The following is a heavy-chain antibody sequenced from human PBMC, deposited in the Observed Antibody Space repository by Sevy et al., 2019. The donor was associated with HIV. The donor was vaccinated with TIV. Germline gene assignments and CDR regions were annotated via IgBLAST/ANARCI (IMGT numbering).Heavy chain of an antibody. CDR2: IYYSGST. D-gene: IGHD3-3*01. CDR3: ARGSITSFGVVTSDAFDF. J-gene: IGHJ3*01. V-gene: IGHV4-59*01. Sequence: SETLSLTCTVSGGSISSYYWSWIRQPPGKGLEWIGYIYYSGSTNYNPSLKSRVTISVDTSKNQFSLKLSSVTAADTAVDYCARGSITSFGVVTSDAFDFWGQGTMGTGSS. CDR1: GGSISSYY.